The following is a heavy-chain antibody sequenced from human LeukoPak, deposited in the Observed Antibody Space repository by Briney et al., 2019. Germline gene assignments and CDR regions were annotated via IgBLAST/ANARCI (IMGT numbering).Heavy chain of an antibody. CDR2: VYYSGSA. D-gene: IGHD6-6*01. J-gene: IGHJ6*03. CDR1: AGSITSHSYY. CDR3: AIVSWQLVPDYYYYMDV. V-gene: IGHV4-39*01. Sequence: PETLSLTCTVYAGSITSHSYYGGCIRHTPGKGLEWIGSVYYSGSAYYNPSLKSRVTISVDTTKNQFYLKLTAVTAADTAVYYCAIVSWQLVPDYYYYMDVWGKGTTVTVSS.